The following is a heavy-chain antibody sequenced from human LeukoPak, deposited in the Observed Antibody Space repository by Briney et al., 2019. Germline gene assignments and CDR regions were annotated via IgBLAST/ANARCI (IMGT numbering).Heavy chain of an antibody. CDR1: GYSFTSHW. D-gene: IGHD2-2*02. V-gene: IGHV5-51*01. J-gene: IGHJ4*02. CDR3: ASSTSGYSSFDY. CDR2: IYPDDSDT. Sequence: GESLKISCKGSGYSFTSHWIAWVRQVPGKGLEWMGIIYPDDSDTRYHPSFQGQATISADKSISTAYLQWSSLKASDTAMYYCASSTSGYSSFDYWGQGTLVTVPS.